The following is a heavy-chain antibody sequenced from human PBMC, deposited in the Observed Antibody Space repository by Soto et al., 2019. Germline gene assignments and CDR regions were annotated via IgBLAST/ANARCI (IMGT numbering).Heavy chain of an antibody. D-gene: IGHD3-22*01. Sequence: EVQLVQSGAEVKKPGESLRISCKGSGYSFTSYWISWVRQMPGKGLEWMGRIDPSDSYTNYSPSFQGHVTISADKSISTAYLQWSSLKASDTAMYYCARHSSNSYDSSGFDYWGQGTLVTVSS. J-gene: IGHJ4*02. CDR1: GYSFTSYW. CDR2: IDPSDSYT. V-gene: IGHV5-10-1*03. CDR3: ARHSSNSYDSSGFDY.